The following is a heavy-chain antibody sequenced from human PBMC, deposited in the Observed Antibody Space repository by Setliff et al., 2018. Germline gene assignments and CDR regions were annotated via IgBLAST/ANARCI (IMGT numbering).Heavy chain of an antibody. V-gene: IGHV4-39*07. CDR3: ARNPDFLQYSFDL. J-gene: IGHJ2*01. Sequence: ASETLSLTCTVSGGSISNSTFYWGWIRQPPGKGLEWIGSINYCGSIFDDGTTYSTYYNPSLKSRATISIDTSKSQFSLKLSSMTAADTALYYCARNPDFLQYSFDLWGRGTLVTVSS. CDR2: INYCGSIFDDGTTYST. D-gene: IGHD5-12*01. CDR1: GGSISNSTFY.